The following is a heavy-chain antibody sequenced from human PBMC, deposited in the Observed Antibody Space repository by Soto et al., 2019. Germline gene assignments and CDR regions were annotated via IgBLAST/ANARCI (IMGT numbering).Heavy chain of an antibody. CDR1: GGSIISYY. CDR2: IYYSGST. Sequence: PSETLSLTCTVSGGSIISYYWSWILQPPGKGLEWIGYIYYSGSTNYNPSLKSRVTISVDTSKNQFSLKLSSVTAADTAVYYCARRYGSAIDDWGQGTLVTVSS. D-gene: IGHD1-26*01. CDR3: ARRYGSAIDD. V-gene: IGHV4-59*08. J-gene: IGHJ4*02.